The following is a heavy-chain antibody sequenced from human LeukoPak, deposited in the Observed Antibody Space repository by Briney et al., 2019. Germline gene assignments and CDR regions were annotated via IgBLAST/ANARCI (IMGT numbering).Heavy chain of an antibody. D-gene: IGHD3-22*01. V-gene: IGHV4-34*01. J-gene: IGHJ3*02. CDR1: GGSFSGYY. CDR3: AREGYDSSGYQGAFDI. CDR2: INHSGST. Sequence: SETLSLTCAVYGGSFSGYYWSWLRQPPGKGLEWIREINHSGSTNYNPSLKSRVTISVDTSKNQFSLKLSSVTAADTAVYYCAREGYDSSGYQGAFDIWGQGTMVTVSS.